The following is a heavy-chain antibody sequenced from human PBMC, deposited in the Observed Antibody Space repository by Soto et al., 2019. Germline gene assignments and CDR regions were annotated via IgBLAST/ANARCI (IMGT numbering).Heavy chain of an antibody. CDR1: GFTFRSYV. V-gene: IGHV3-33*05. Sequence: QVHLVESGGGVVQPGTSRRLSCVGSGFTFRSYVIHWVRQAPGKGLEWVALTSYDGSNKDYGDSVKGRFTISRDNSRNTVDLQMDSLRREDTALYYCVRWGTTGRLDVWGQGTLVSVSS. CDR3: VRWGTTGRLDV. J-gene: IGHJ1*01. D-gene: IGHD3-16*01. CDR2: TSYDGSNK.